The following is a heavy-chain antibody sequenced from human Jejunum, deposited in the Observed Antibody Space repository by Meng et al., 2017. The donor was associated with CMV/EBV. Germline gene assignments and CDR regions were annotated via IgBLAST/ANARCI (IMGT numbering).Heavy chain of an antibody. CDR1: GFTFSSYN. CDR3: ARDIDH. CDR2: ISSSSRYI. J-gene: IGHJ5*02. Sequence: EVQLVDSGXXXXXPGGSLRLSCIGSGFTFSSYNMNWVRQAPGKGLEWVSSISSSSRYINYADSVKGRFTISRDNAKNSLYLQMNSLRVEDTAIYYCARDIDHWGQGTLVTVSS. V-gene: IGHV3-21*01.